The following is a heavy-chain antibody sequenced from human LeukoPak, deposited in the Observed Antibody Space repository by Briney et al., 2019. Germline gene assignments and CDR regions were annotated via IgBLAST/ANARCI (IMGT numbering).Heavy chain of an antibody. CDR1: GYSFTSYW. Sequence: EVQLVQSGAEVKKPGKSLKISCKGSGYSFTSYWIGWVRQMPGKGLEWMGIIYPGDSKTRYSPSFQGQVTISADKSLSTAYLQWSSLKASDTAMYYCARHRDSGSFQFYYYYGMDVWGQGTTVTVSS. CDR2: IYPGDSKT. D-gene: IGHD1-26*01. V-gene: IGHV5-51*01. CDR3: ARHRDSGSFQFYYYYGMDV. J-gene: IGHJ6*02.